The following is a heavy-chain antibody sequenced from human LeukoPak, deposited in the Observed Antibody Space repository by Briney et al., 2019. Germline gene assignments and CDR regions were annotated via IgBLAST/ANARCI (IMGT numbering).Heavy chain of an antibody. J-gene: IGHJ4*02. CDR1: GFTFSSYA. CDR3: ARDGYCYGSGSYSV. Sequence: GGSLRLSCAASGFTFSSYAMHWVRQAPGKGLEWVAVISYDGSNKYYADSVKGRFTISRDNSKNTLYLQMNSLRAEDTAVYYCARDGYCYGSGSYSVWGQGTLVTVSS. V-gene: IGHV3-30-3*01. D-gene: IGHD3-10*01. CDR2: ISYDGSNK.